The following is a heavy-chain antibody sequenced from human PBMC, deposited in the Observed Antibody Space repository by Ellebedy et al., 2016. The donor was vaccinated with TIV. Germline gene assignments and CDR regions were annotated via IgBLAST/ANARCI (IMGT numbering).Heavy chain of an antibody. J-gene: IGHJ5*02. V-gene: IGHV3-23*01. Sequence: GGSLRLSXAASGFTFSSYAMSWVRQAPGKGLEWVSAISGSGGSTYYADSVKGRFTISRDNSKNTLYLQMNSLKTEDTAVYYCAKGYSSSWYDWFDPWGQGTLVTVSS. CDR3: AKGYSSSWYDWFDP. D-gene: IGHD6-13*01. CDR2: ISGSGGST. CDR1: GFTFSSYA.